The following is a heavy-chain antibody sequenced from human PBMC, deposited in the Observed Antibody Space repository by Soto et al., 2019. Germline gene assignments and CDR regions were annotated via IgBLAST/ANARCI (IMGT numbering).Heavy chain of an antibody. D-gene: IGHD3-22*01. CDR2: ISGSGGST. V-gene: IGHV3-23*04. CDR1: GFTFSSYA. J-gene: IGHJ4*02. Sequence: VQLVESGGGVVQPGGSLRLSCAASGFTFSSYAMSWVRQAPGKGLEWVSAISGSGGSTYYADSVKGRFTISRDNSKNTLYLQMNSLRAEDTAVYYCAKDLDYYDSSGYFKGDYWGQGTLVTVSS. CDR3: AKDLDYYDSSGYFKGDY.